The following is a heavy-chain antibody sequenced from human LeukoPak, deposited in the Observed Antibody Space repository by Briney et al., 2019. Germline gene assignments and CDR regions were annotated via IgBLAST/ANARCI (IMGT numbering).Heavy chain of an antibody. J-gene: IGHJ4*02. CDR2: ISSSSSYI. Sequence: KPGGSLRLSCAASGFTFSSYSMNWVRQAPGKGLEWVSSISSSSSYIYYADSVKGRFTITRDNAKNPLYLQMNSLRAEDTAVYYCASSPELGELSSLPFDYWGQGTLVTVSS. CDR3: ASSPELGELSSLPFDY. V-gene: IGHV3-21*01. CDR1: GFTFSSYS. D-gene: IGHD3-16*02.